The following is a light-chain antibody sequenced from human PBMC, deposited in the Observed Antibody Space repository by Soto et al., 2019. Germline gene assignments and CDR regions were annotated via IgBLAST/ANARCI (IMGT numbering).Light chain of an antibody. V-gene: IGKV1-5*03. CDR3: QHSNSYPLT. CDR1: QSISYW. Sequence: DIQMTQSPSTLSASVGDRVTITCRASQSISYWLAWYQQKPGKAPKLLLCKASSLDNGDPSRFSGSESGTEVTLTIGSLQPDDFAAYYCQHSNSYPLTCGQGTKLEIK. J-gene: IGKJ2*01. CDR2: KAS.